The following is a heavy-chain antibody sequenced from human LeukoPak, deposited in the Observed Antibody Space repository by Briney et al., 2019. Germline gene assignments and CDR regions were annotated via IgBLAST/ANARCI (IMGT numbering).Heavy chain of an antibody. J-gene: IGHJ4*02. Sequence: ASVKVSCKASGYTFTAYFMHWVRQAPGQGLEWMGWINPDSGGTNYAQKFQGRVTMTRDTSISTAYMELSGLRSDDTAMYYCARAYFGYVSGSNFDYWGQGTLVTVSS. CDR3: ARAYFGYVSGSNFDY. V-gene: IGHV1-2*02. CDR2: INPDSGGT. CDR1: GYTFTAYF. D-gene: IGHD3-10*01.